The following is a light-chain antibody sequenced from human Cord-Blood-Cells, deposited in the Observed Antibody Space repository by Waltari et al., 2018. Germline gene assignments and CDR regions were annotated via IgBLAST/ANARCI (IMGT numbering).Light chain of an antibody. Sequence: EVVLTQSPGTLSLSPGVRVTLSCRASQDVSSSYLAWYQQKPGQAPRLLIYAASSMPTGIPDRFSGSGSGTDFTLTISRLQPEDFAVYYCQQYDSTPSTFGQGTKVEIK. J-gene: IGKJ1*01. V-gene: IGKV3-20*01. CDR2: AAS. CDR3: QQYDSTPST. CDR1: QDVSSSY.